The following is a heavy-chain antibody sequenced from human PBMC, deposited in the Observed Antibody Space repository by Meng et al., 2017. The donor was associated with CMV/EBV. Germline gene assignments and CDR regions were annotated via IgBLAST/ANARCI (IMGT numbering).Heavy chain of an antibody. V-gene: IGHV4-34*01. J-gene: IGHJ5*02. CDR1: GGSFSGYY. Sequence: QVHLQQCGAGLFQPSETLSLTCAVYGGSFSGYYWSWIRQPPGKGLEWIGEINHSGSTNYNPSLKSRVTISVDTSKNQFSLKLSSVTAADTAVYYCARGSRRLPRFNWFDPWGQGTLVTVSS. CDR3: ARGSRRLPRFNWFDP. CDR2: INHSGST. D-gene: IGHD3-3*01.